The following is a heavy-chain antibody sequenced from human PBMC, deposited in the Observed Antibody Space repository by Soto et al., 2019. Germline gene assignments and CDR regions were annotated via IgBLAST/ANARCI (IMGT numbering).Heavy chain of an antibody. CDR1: GDSFPSFW. D-gene: IGHD6-13*01. CDR3: ARKHPLDSTARNS. Sequence: VESLKISCKVSGDSFPSFWIGWVRQMPGKGLEWLGSIYPRDSETRYSPSFQGQVTISADNSITTAYLQWSSLKASDTATYYCARKHPLDSTARNSWGQ. V-gene: IGHV5-51*01. CDR2: IYPRDSET. J-gene: IGHJ1*01.